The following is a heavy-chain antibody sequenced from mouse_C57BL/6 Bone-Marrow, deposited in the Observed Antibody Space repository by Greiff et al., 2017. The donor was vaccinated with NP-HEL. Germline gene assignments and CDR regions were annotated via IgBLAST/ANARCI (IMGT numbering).Heavy chain of an antibody. CDR2: INPNNGGT. Sequence: VQLQQSGPELVKPGASVKISCTASGYTFTDYYMNWVKQSHGKSLEWIGDINPNNGGTSYNQKFKGKATLTVAKSSSTAYMELRSLTSEDSAVYYCAPAAWFAYWGQGTLVTVSA. CDR1: GYTFTDYY. CDR3: APAAWFAY. V-gene: IGHV1-26*01. J-gene: IGHJ3*01.